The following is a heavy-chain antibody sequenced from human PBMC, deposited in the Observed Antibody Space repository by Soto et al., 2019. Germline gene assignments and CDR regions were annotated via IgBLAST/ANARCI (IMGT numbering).Heavy chain of an antibody. CDR3: AKTPRVESSGSYGTHDH. J-gene: IGHJ4*02. CDR2: ISGSGGST. CDR1: GFTFSSYA. D-gene: IGHD3-22*01. V-gene: IGHV3-23*01. Sequence: PGGSLRLSCAASGFTFSSYAMSWVRQAPGKGLEWVSAISGSGGSTYYADSVKGRFTISRDNSKNTLYLQMNSLRAEDTAVYYCAKTPRVESSGSYGTHDHWGQGTLVTVSS.